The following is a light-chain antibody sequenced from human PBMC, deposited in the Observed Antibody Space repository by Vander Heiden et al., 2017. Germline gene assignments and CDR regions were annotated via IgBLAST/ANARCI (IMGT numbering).Light chain of an antibody. J-gene: IGLJ2*01. CDR2: GKN. Sequence: SSELTQDPAVSVALGQTVRTTCQGDSLRSYYASWYQQKPGQATVLVIYGKNNRPSGIPDRFSGSSSGNTASLTITGAQAEDEADYYCNSRDSSGNHPFGGGTKLTVL. CDR3: NSRDSSGNHP. CDR1: SLRSYY. V-gene: IGLV3-19*01.